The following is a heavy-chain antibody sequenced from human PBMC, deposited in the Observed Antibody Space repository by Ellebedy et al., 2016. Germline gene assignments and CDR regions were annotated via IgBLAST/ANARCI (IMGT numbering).Heavy chain of an antibody. CDR2: ISAGSDNT. J-gene: IGHJ4*02. Sequence: GGSLRLXCTASGLNINTFFMSWVRQAPGKGLEWISTISAGSDNTRLADSVKGRFTVSRDNSKNTVYLRMSNLRVEDTALYYCRQGHYADYWGQGTLVTVSS. CDR3: RQGHYADY. CDR1: GLNINTFF. V-gene: IGHV3-23*01.